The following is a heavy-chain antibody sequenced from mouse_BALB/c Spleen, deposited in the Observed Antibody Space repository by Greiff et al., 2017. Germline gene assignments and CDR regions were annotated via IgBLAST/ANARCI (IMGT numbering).Heavy chain of an antibody. CDR2: ISSGGSYT. J-gene: IGHJ2*01. D-gene: IGHD1-1*01. CDR1: GFTFSSYG. CDR3: ARGITTVVDYYFDY. V-gene: IGHV5-6*02. Sequence: EVKLVESGGDLVKPGGSLKLSCAASGFTFSSYGMSWVRQTPDKRLEWVATISSGGSYTYYPDSVKGRFTISRDNAKNTLYLQMSSLKSEDTAMYYCARGITTVVDYYFDYWGQGTTLTVSS.